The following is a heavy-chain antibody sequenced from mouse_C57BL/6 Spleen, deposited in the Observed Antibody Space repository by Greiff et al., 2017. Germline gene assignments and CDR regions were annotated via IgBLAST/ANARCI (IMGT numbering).Heavy chain of an antibody. CDR2: INPCSGYT. D-gene: IGHD2-3*01. CDR3: ARETYDVYYMGY. V-gene: IGHV1-7*01. CDR1: GYTFTSYW. J-gene: IGHJ2*01. Sequence: QVQLQQSGAELVKPGASVKLSCKASGYTFTSYWMHWVKQRPGQGLEWIGYINPCSGYTKYNQKFKDKATLTADKSSSTAYMELSSLTYEDSAVXDCARETYDVYYMGYWGQGTTLTVSS.